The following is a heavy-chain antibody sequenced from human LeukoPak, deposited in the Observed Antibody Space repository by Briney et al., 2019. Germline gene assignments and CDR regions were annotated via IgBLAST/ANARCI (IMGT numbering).Heavy chain of an antibody. V-gene: IGHV3-23*01. J-gene: IGHJ6*03. CDR1: GFTFSAYG. CDR3: AKHWSYCCTTSCFFNYYYYYMDV. CDR2: VSGADGTT. D-gene: IGHD2-2*01. Sequence: PGGSLRLSCAASGFTFSAYGMSWVRQSPRKGLEWVSGVSGADGTTYYADSVKGRFTISRDNSKSTLYLQMNNLRAEDTAVYYCAKHWSYCCTTSCFFNYYYYYMDVWGKGTTVTVSS.